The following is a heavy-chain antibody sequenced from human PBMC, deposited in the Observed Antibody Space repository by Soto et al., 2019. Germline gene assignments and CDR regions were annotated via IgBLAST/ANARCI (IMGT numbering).Heavy chain of an antibody. CDR3: AYWNAVDTPIIPGATKFLGPLDY. CDR1: GFTFSSYT. V-gene: IGHV3-21*01. J-gene: IGHJ4*02. CDR2: ISGSSDYI. D-gene: IGHD5-18*01. Sequence: EVQLVESGGGLVNPGGSLRLSCAASGFTFSSYTMNWVRQAPGRGLEWVSCISGSSDYIYYADSVRGRFTISRDNARNSLYLQVDSLRPEDTAVYYCAYWNAVDTPIIPGATKFLGPLDYWGRGALVSVSS.